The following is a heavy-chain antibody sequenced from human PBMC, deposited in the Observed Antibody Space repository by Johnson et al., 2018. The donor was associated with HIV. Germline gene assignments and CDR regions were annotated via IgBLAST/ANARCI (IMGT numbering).Heavy chain of an antibody. V-gene: IGHV3-20*04. CDR2: INWNGGRT. D-gene: IGHD1-14*01. CDR3: VRGPKNPGLDAFDI. Sequence: VQLVESGGGVVRPGGSLRLSCAVAGFRFDDYGMSWVRQAPGKGLEWISTINWNGGRTGYVDSLKGRFTISRDNAKNSLYLQMDSLRPEDTALYYCVRGPKNPGLDAFDIWGQGTVVTVSS. CDR1: GFRFDDYG. J-gene: IGHJ3*02.